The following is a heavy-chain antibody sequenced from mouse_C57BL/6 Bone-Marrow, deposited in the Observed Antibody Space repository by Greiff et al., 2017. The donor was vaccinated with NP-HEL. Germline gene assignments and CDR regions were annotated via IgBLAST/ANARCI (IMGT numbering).Heavy chain of an antibody. CDR1: GFTFSSYA. CDR2: ISDGGSYT. J-gene: IGHJ3*01. Sequence: EVMLVESGGGLVKPGGSLKLSCAASGFTFSSYAMSWVRQTPEKRLEWVATISDGGSYTYYPDNVKGRFTISRDNAKNNLYLQMSHLKSEDTAMYYCAAGDGYYGWFAYWGQGTLVTVSA. CDR3: AAGDGYYGWFAY. D-gene: IGHD2-3*01. V-gene: IGHV5-4*03.